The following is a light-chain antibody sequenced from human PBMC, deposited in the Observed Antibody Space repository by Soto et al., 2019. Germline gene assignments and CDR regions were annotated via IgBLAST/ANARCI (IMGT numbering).Light chain of an antibody. CDR2: GAS. Sequence: EIVLTQSPGTLSLSPGERATLSCRASQSVSSSYLAWYQQKPGQAPRLLIYGASSRATGIPDRFSGSGSGTDFTLTISGLEPEDFAVDYCQQYGSSPRFTFGPGTKVDIK. J-gene: IGKJ3*01. V-gene: IGKV3-20*01. CDR1: QSVSSSY. CDR3: QQYGSSPRFT.